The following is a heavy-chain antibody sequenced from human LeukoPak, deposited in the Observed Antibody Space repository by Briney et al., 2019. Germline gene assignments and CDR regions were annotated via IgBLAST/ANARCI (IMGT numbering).Heavy chain of an antibody. Sequence: PGGSLRLSCTASGFTVSSSYMTWVRQAPGKGLEWVPLIYGGGGTYYADSVKGRFTISRHNSENTLYLEMNSLRPEDTAVYYCARVGVGTVAGNYFDDWGQGTLVTVSS. CDR1: GFTVSSSY. V-gene: IGHV3-53*04. J-gene: IGHJ4*02. CDR3: ARVGVGTVAGNYFDD. CDR2: IYGGGGT. D-gene: IGHD6-19*01.